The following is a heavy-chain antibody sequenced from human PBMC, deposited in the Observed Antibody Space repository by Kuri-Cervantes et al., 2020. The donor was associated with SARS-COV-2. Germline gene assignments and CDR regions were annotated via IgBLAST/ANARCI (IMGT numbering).Heavy chain of an antibody. Sequence: ESLKIPCEASGFTFHYYAMHWVRQAPGSGLEWISFISGDGAGTHYADSVKGRFTISRDNDKNSLYLQMNCLRAEDTAVYYCARTRGDFDYWGQGTLVTVSS. CDR3: ARTRGDFDY. CDR2: ISGDGAGT. V-gene: IGHV3-43*02. CDR1: GFTFHYYA. J-gene: IGHJ4*02.